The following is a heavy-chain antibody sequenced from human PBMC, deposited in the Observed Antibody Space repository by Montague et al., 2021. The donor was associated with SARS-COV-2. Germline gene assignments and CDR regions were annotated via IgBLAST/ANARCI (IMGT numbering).Heavy chain of an antibody. V-gene: IGHV6-1*01. J-gene: IGHJ4*02. CDR2: TYYRSKWYT. D-gene: IGHD3-16*01. CDR1: GDSVSSNSAA. CDR3: AREGTVPGPRGSYFDD. Sequence: CAISGDSVSSNSAAWSWIRQSPSGGLEWLGRTYYRSKWYTDYAPSVKTRITITPDTSNNQFSLHLNSVTPGDTAVYYCAREGTVPGPRGSYFDDWGQGTLVTVSS.